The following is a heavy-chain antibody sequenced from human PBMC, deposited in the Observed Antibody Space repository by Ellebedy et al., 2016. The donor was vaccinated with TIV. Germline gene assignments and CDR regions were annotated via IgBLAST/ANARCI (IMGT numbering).Heavy chain of an antibody. CDR2: IWYDGSNK. D-gene: IGHD2-21*02. Sequence: GESLKISCAASGFTFSTYGMHWVRQAPGKGLEWVAVIWYDGSNKYYADSVKGRFTISRDNSKNTLYLQMNSRKAEDTAVYSCARDRVYCGGDCYFSYSYYGVDVWGQGTTVTVSS. V-gene: IGHV3-33*08. CDR1: GFTFSTYG. J-gene: IGHJ6*02. CDR3: ARDRVYCGGDCYFSYSYYGVDV.